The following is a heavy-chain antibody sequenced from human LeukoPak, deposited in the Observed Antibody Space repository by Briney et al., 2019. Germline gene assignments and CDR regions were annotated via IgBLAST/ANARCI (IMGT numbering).Heavy chain of an antibody. J-gene: IGHJ4*02. V-gene: IGHV3-33*01. CDR2: IWYDGSNK. CDR3: AGGSNVTMLDY. CDR1: GFTFSSYG. Sequence: GGSLRLSCAASGFTFSSYGMHWVRQAPGKGLEWVAVIWYDGSNKYYADSVKGRFTISRDNSKNTLYLQMNSLRAEDTAVYYCAGGSNVTMLDYWGQGTLVTVSS. D-gene: IGHD4/OR15-4a*01.